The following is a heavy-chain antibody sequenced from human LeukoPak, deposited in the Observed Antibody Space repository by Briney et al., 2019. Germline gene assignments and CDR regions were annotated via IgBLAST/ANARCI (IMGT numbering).Heavy chain of an antibody. CDR2: AFSDGRT. CDR3: ARGDFDY. Sequence: HPGGSLRLSCAASGITVSTNYMSWVRQAPGKGLEWVSIAFSDGRTFYADSVKGRFTISRDSSKNTVFLQMNSLRAEDTAVHYCARGDFDYWGQGTLVTVSS. CDR1: GITVSTNY. J-gene: IGHJ4*02. V-gene: IGHV3-53*01.